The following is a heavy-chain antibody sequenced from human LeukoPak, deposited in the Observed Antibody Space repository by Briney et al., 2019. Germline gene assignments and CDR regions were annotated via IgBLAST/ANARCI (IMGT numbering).Heavy chain of an antibody. Sequence: ASVKVSCKASGGTFSSYAISWVRQAPGQGLEWMGGIIPIFGTANYAQKFQGRVTITADESTSTAYMELSSLRSEDTAVYYCYAGGTYYYDSSGYSYYFDYWGQGTLVTVSS. D-gene: IGHD3-22*01. CDR3: YAGGTYYYDSSGYSYYFDY. CDR2: IIPIFGTA. V-gene: IGHV1-69*01. J-gene: IGHJ4*02. CDR1: GGTFSSYA.